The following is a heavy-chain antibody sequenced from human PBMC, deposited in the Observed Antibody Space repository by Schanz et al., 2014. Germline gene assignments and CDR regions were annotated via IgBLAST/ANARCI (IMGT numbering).Heavy chain of an antibody. CDR3: AREQIMAAAGLVDY. CDR1: GFDFNSYS. D-gene: IGHD6-13*01. J-gene: IGHJ4*01. CDR2: IATSSSTR. V-gene: IGHV3-48*01. Sequence: VQLVESGGGLVQPGGSLRLSCEASGFDFNSYSMNWVRQDPGKGLEWLSYIATSSSTRHYADSVKGRVTISRDNAKNSVSLQMRRLRVEDTAVYYCAREQIMAAAGLVDYWGHGTLVTVSS.